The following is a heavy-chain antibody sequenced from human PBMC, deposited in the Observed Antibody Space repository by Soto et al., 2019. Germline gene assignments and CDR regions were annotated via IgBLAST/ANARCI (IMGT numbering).Heavy chain of an antibody. Sequence: QVQLVESGGGVVQPGRSLRLSCAASGFTFSSYGMHWVRQAPGKGLEWVAVISYDGSNKYYADSVKGRFTISGDNSKNTLYLQMNSLRAEDTAVYYCAKEGCSGGSCYPGGWFDPWGQGTLVTVSS. CDR3: AKEGCSGGSCYPGGWFDP. CDR1: GFTFSSYG. D-gene: IGHD2-15*01. J-gene: IGHJ5*02. V-gene: IGHV3-30*18. CDR2: ISYDGSNK.